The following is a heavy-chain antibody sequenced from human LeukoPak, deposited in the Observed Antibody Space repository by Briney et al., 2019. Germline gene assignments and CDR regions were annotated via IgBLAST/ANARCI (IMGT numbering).Heavy chain of an antibody. CDR3: ARQVVAVAGTGYFDY. CDR1: GGSIRSGSYY. V-gene: IGHV4-39*01. J-gene: IGHJ4*02. Sequence: SETLSLTSTVCGGSIRSGSYYWGWIRQPPGKGLEWMGIIYYSGSNYYPASLKSRGPISVDTSQNQFSLKLNSGPAADTAVYFCARQVVAVAGTGYFDYWGQGTLVTVSP. D-gene: IGHD6-19*01. CDR2: IYYSGSN.